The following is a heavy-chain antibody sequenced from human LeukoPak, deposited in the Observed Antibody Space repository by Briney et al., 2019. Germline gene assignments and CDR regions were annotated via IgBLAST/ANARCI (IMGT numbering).Heavy chain of an antibody. CDR3: AKYPKAGSRSYSYYFDY. J-gene: IGHJ4*02. D-gene: IGHD1-26*01. CDR2: ISGSGGST. CDR1: GFTFSSYA. V-gene: IGHV3-23*01. Sequence: GGSLRLSCAASGFTFSSYAMSWVRQAPGKGLEWVSAISGSGGSTYYADSVKGRFTISRDNSKNTLYLQMNSLRAEDTAVYYCAKYPKAGSRSYSYYFDYWGQGTLVTVSS.